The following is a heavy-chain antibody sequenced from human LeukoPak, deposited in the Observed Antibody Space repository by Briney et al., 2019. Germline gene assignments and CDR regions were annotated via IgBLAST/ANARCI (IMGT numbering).Heavy chain of an antibody. Sequence: PGGSLRLSCAASGFTFSSYGMHWVRQAPGKGLEWVAVLWSDESEKYYAESVKGRFTISRDTSKSMLYLQMNSLRAEDTAIYYCVKDGHCSGGTCYPFYFASWGQGTLVTVSS. CDR2: LWSDESEK. V-gene: IGHV3-33*06. D-gene: IGHD2-15*01. J-gene: IGHJ4*02. CDR1: GFTFSSYG. CDR3: VKDGHCSGGTCYPFYFAS.